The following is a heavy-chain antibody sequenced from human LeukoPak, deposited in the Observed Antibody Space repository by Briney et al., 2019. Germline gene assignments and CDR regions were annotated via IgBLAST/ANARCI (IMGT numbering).Heavy chain of an antibody. V-gene: IGHV4-59*01. J-gene: IGHJ4*02. D-gene: IGHD6-19*01. CDR2: IYYSGST. Sequence: SETLSLTCAVYGGSFSGYYWSWIRQPPGKGLEWIGYIYYSGSTNYNPSLKSRVTISVDTSKNQFSLKLSSVTAADTAVYYCARISSGWYYFDYWGQGTLVTVSS. CDR3: ARISSGWYYFDY. CDR1: GGSFSGYY.